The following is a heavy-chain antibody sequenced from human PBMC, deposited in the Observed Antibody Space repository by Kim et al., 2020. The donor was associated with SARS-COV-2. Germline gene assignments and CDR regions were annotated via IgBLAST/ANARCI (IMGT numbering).Heavy chain of an antibody. V-gene: IGHV3-74*01. CDR2: EGSTT. Sequence: EGSTTNYADSVKGRFTISRDNAKNTLYLQMNSLRAEDTAVYYCARGGGPDYWGQGTLVTVSS. J-gene: IGHJ4*02. CDR3: ARGGGPDY. D-gene: IGHD2-15*01.